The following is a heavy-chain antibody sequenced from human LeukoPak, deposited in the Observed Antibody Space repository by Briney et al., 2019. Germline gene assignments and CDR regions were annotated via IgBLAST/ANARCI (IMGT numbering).Heavy chain of an antibody. CDR1: GFTFSNYA. J-gene: IGHJ4*02. CDR3: AKASRGWAPFDY. V-gene: IGHV3-23*01. CDR2: ISGSGAST. Sequence: GGSLRLSCAASGFTFSNYAMSWVRQSPGKGLEWVSGISGSGASTYHTDSVKGRFTISRDNSKNTLSLQMNSLSAEDTAVYYCAKASRGWAPFDYWGQGTLVTVSS. D-gene: IGHD5-24*01.